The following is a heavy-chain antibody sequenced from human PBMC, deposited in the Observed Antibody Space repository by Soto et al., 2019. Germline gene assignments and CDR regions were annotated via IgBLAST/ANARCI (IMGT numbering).Heavy chain of an antibody. J-gene: IGHJ6*02. Sequence: GGSLRLSCAASGFTFSDYYMSWIRQAPGKGLEWVSYISSSGSTIYYADSVKGRFTISRDNAKNSLYLQMNSLRAEDTAVYYCARGGKYSSGWYRVLYYYYYGMDVWGQGTTVTVSS. V-gene: IGHV3-11*01. D-gene: IGHD6-19*01. CDR3: ARGGKYSSGWYRVLYYYYYGMDV. CDR1: GFTFSDYY. CDR2: ISSSGSTI.